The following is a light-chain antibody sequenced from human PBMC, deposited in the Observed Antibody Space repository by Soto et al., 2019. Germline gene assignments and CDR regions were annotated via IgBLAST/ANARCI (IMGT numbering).Light chain of an antibody. CDR2: EVS. V-gene: IGLV2-14*01. CDR1: SRDVGGYNY. J-gene: IGLJ2*01. CDR3: SSYISSSTFVV. Sequence: QSALTQPASVSGSPGQSITISCTGTSRDVGGYNYVSWHQQHPGKAPKVIITEVSNRPSGVSNRFSGSKSGNTASLTISGLQAEDEAEYYCSSYISSSTFVVFVGGTKLTVL.